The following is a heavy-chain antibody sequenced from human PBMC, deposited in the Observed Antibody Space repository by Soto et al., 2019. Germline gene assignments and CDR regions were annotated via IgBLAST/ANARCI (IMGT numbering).Heavy chain of an antibody. CDR3: AKSYYDFWSGYLNWFDP. CDR1: GGSISSSSYY. D-gene: IGHD3-3*01. J-gene: IGHJ5*02. Sequence: SETLSLTCTVSGGSISSSSYYWGWIRQPPGKGLEWIGSIYYSGSTYYNPSLKSRVTISVDTSKNQFSLKLSSVTAADTAAYYCAKSYYDFWSGYLNWFDPWGQGTLVTVSS. CDR2: IYYSGST. V-gene: IGHV4-39*01.